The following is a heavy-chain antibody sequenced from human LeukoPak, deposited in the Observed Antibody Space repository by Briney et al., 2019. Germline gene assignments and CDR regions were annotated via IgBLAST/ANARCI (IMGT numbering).Heavy chain of an antibody. D-gene: IGHD6-19*01. Sequence: SVKVSCKASGGIFSSYAISWVRQAPGQGLEWMGRIIPILGIANYAQKFQGRVTITADKSTSTAYMELSSLRSEDTAVYYCARDGEYSSGWYGGNYFDYWGQGTLVTVSS. V-gene: IGHV1-69*04. CDR1: GGIFSSYA. CDR2: IIPILGIA. J-gene: IGHJ4*02. CDR3: ARDGEYSSGWYGGNYFDY.